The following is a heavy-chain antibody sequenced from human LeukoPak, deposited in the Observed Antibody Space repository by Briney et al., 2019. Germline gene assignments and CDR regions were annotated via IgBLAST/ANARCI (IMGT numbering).Heavy chain of an antibody. V-gene: IGHV1-69*13. CDR2: IIPIFGTA. Sequence: ASVKVSCKASGYTFTSYGISWVRQAPGQGLEWMGGIIPIFGTANYAQKFQGRVTITADESTSTAYMELSSLRSEDTAVYYCASGYQLLGYYYYYMDVWGKGTTVTVSS. D-gene: IGHD2-2*01. CDR1: GYTFTSYG. J-gene: IGHJ6*03. CDR3: ASGYQLLGYYYYYMDV.